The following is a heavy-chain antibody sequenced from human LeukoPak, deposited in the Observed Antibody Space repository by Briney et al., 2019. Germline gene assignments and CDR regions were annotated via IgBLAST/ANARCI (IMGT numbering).Heavy chain of an antibody. Sequence: PSETLSLTCTVSGGSVSSGSYYWSWIRQPPGKGLEWIGYIYYSGSTNYNPSLKSRVTISVDTSKNQFSLKLSSATAADTAVYYCAREEGSWGYYFDYWGQGTLVTVSS. CDR3: AREEGSWGYYFDY. CDR1: GGSVSSGSYY. CDR2: IYYSGST. J-gene: IGHJ4*02. D-gene: IGHD1-26*01. V-gene: IGHV4-61*01.